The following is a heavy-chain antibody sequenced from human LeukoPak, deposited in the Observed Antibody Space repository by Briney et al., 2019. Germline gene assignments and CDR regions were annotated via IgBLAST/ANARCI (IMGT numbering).Heavy chain of an antibody. Sequence: SETLSLTCIVSGRSISPYYWSWFRQAPGRGLEWIGYIFSSGAASYKPSLKSRVTLSVDTSRNQFSMRLDSVTPADTAVYFCGAEKYTGAGPSWGRGTLVGVSS. CDR3: GAEKYTGAGPS. V-gene: IGHV4-4*09. J-gene: IGHJ5*02. CDR2: IFSSGAA. CDR1: GRSISPYY. D-gene: IGHD2-2*02.